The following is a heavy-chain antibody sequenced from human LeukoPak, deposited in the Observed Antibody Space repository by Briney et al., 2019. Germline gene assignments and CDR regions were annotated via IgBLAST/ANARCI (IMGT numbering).Heavy chain of an antibody. Sequence: GGSLRLSCAASGFTFSSNAMHWVRQAPGKGLEWVAVISYDGSNKYYADSVKGRFTISRDNSKSTLYLQMNSLRAEDTAVYYCAREVPPYYYGMDVWGQGTTVTVSS. CDR1: GFTFSSNA. V-gene: IGHV3-30*04. CDR3: AREVPPYYYGMDV. J-gene: IGHJ6*02. CDR2: ISYDGSNK.